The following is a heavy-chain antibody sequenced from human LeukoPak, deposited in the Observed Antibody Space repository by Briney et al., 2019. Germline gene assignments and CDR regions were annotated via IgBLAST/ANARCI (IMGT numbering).Heavy chain of an antibody. CDR1: GFTFGDYA. D-gene: IGHD6-13*01. J-gene: IGHJ4*02. Sequence: PGGSLRLSCTASGFTFGDYAMSWFRQAPGKGLEWVGFIRSKAYGGTTEYAASVKGRFTISRDDSKSIAYLQMNSLKTEDTAVYYCTRVSPIAAAGEFDYWGQGTLVTVSS. CDR2: IRSKAYGGTT. V-gene: IGHV3-49*03. CDR3: TRVSPIAAAGEFDY.